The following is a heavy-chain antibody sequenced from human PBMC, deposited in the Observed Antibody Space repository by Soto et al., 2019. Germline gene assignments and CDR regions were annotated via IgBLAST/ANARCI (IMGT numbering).Heavy chain of an antibody. J-gene: IGHJ4*02. V-gene: IGHV3-74*01. Sequence: EVQLVESGGGSVQPGGSLRLSCPASGNTLSHFWMHWVRQAPGKGLVWVARIDNGGSGTSYADFAKGRFTISKDDAKNTLYLQMNSLRAEDTSLYYCTTTFEHWGRGTLVTVSS. CDR1: GNTLSHFW. CDR2: IDNGGSGT. CDR3: TTTFEH.